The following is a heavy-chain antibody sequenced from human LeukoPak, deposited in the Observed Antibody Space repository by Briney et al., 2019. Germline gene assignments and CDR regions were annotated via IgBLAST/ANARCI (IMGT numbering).Heavy chain of an antibody. J-gene: IGHJ5*02. D-gene: IGHD6-13*01. V-gene: IGHV1-18*01. Sequence: ASVKVSCKASGYTFTSYGISWVRQAPGQGLEWMGWISAYNGNTNYAQKLQGRVTMTTDTSTSTAYMELRSLRSDDTAVYYCARDRGIAAAGNLFDPWGQGTLVTVSS. CDR3: ARDRGIAAAGNLFDP. CDR1: GYTFTSYG. CDR2: ISAYNGNT.